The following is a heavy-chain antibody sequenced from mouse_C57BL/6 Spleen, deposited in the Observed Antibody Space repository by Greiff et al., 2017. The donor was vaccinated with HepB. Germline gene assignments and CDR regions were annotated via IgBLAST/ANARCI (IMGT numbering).Heavy chain of an antibody. CDR3: ARSMITTVVADY. J-gene: IGHJ2*01. D-gene: IGHD1-1*01. V-gene: IGHV1-82*01. CDR2: IYPGDGDT. CDR1: GYAFSSSW. Sequence: QVQLQQSGPELVKPGASVKISCKASGYAFSSSWMNWVKQRPGKGLEWIGRIYPGDGDTNYNGKFKGKATLTADNSSSTACMQLSSLTSEDSAVYFWARSMITTVVADYWGQGTTLTVSS.